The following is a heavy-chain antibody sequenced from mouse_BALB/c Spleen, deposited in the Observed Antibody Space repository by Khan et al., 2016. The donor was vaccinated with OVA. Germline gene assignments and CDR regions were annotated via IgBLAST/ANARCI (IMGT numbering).Heavy chain of an antibody. D-gene: IGHD2-12*01. CDR2: IIYTGYT. CDR3: ARSTYRYAFVY. V-gene: IGHV3-8*02. CDR1: GDSITSGY. Sequence: EVQLQESGPSLVKPSQTLSLACSVTGDSITSGYWNWIRKFPGNKLEYMGYIIYTGYTYYNPSLKSRISITRPTSKNQYYLQLSSVTDEDTATYYCARSTYRYAFVYWGQGTLVTVSA. J-gene: IGHJ3*01.